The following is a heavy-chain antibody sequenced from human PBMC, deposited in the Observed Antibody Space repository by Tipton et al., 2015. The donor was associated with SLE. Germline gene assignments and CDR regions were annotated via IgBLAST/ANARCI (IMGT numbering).Heavy chain of an antibody. D-gene: IGHD3-22*01. J-gene: IGHJ1*01. CDR3: ARAYYYDSSGYPGGFQH. V-gene: IGHV4-4*07. CDR1: GGSISSYY. Sequence: TLSLTCTVSGGSISSYYWNWIRQPAGKGLEWIGRIYTSGSTNYNPSLKSRVTISVDTSKNQFSLKLSSVTAADTAVYYCARAYYYDSSGYPGGFQHWGQGTLVTVSS. CDR2: IYTSGST.